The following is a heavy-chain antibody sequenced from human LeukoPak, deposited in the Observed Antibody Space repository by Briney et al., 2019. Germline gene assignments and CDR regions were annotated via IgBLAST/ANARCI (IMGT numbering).Heavy chain of an antibody. CDR1: GGSISSYY. D-gene: IGHD3-10*01. V-gene: IGHV4-59*01. J-gene: IGHJ6*02. CDR2: IYYSGST. CDR3: ARDGYYGTNYYYYGMDV. Sequence: SETLSLTCTVSGGSISSYYWSWIRQPPGKGLEWIGYIYYSGSTNYNPSLKSRVTISVDTSKNQFSLKLSSVTAADTAVYYCARDGYYGTNYYYYGMDVWGQGTTVTVSS.